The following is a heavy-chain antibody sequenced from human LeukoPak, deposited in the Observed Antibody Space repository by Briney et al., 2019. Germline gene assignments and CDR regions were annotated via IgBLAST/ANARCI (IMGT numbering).Heavy chain of an antibody. CDR1: GITFSSYM. CDR2: ISSSSSYI. J-gene: IGHJ4*02. D-gene: IGHD1-26*01. Sequence: PGGSLRLSCAASGITFSSYMMNWVRQAPGKGLEWVSSISSSSSYIYYADSVKGRFTISRGNAKNSLYLQMNSLRAEDTAVYYCARDPSYSENLDYWGQGTLVTVSS. V-gene: IGHV3-21*01. CDR3: ARDPSYSENLDY.